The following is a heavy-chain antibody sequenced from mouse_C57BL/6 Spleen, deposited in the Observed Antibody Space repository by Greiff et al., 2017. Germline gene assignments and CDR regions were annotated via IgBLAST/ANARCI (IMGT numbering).Heavy chain of an antibody. J-gene: IGHJ4*01. CDR3: ARSTMITTAPYYYAMDY. V-gene: IGHV1-53*01. D-gene: IGHD2-4*01. Sequence: VQLQQPGTELVKPGASVKLSCKASGYTFTSYWMHWVKQRPGQGLEWIGNINPSNGGTNYNEKFKSKATLTVGKSSSTAYMQLSSLTSEDSAVYYCARSTMITTAPYYYAMDYWGQGTSVTVSS. CDR1: GYTFTSYW. CDR2: INPSNGGT.